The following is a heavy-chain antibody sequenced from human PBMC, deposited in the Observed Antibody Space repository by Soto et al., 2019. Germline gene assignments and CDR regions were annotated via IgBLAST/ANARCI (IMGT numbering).Heavy chain of an antibody. CDR1: GGTFSSYA. V-gene: IGHV1-69*01. CDR2: IIPIFGTA. Sequence: QVQLVQSGAEVKKPGSSVKVSCKASGGTFSSYAISWVRQAPGQGLEWMGGIIPIFGTANYAQKFQGRVTITADESTSTAYMELSSLSSEDTAVYYCARRPNRYCSSSSGYGFVGSFDICGQGTMVTVAS. J-gene: IGHJ3*02. CDR3: ARRPNRYCSSSSGYGFVGSFDI. D-gene: IGHD2-2*01.